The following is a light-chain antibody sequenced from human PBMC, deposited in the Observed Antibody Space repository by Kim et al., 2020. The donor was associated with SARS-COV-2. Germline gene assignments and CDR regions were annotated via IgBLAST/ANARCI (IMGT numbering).Light chain of an antibody. CDR2: DVT. CDR3: TSYTSSNTWV. V-gene: IGLV2-14*01. J-gene: IGLJ3*02. CDR1: SSDVGGYNY. Sequence: QSALTQPASVSGSPGQSVTISCTGTSSDVGGYNYVSWYQQHPGKAPKLMICDVTKRPSGVSNRFSGSKSGNTASLTISGLQAEDEADYYCTSYTSSNTWVFGGGTQLTVL.